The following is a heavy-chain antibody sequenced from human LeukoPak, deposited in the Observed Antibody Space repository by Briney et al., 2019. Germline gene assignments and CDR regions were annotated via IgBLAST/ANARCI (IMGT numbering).Heavy chain of an antibody. Sequence: GGSLRLSCAVSGITLSNYGMSWVRQAPGKGLEWVAGISGSGGSTNFAYSVKGRFTISRDNPRNTLYLQMNSLRAEDTAVYFCAKRAVVIRVILVGFHKEAYYFDSWGQGALVTVSS. CDR3: AKRAVVIRVILVGFHKEAYYFDS. V-gene: IGHV3-23*01. CDR2: ISGSGGST. D-gene: IGHD3-22*01. CDR1: GITLSNYG. J-gene: IGHJ4*02.